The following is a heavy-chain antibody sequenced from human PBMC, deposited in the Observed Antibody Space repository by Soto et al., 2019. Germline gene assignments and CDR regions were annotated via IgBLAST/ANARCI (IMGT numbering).Heavy chain of an antibody. Sequence: QVQLVQSGAEVKKPGSSVKVSCKASGGTFSSYTISWVRQAPGQGLEWMGRIIPILGIANYAQKFQGRVTITADKSTSTAYMELSSLRSEDTAVYYCAREACGDYGWFDPWGQGTLVTVSS. CDR3: AREACGDYGWFDP. D-gene: IGHD4-17*01. J-gene: IGHJ5*02. CDR2: IIPILGIA. CDR1: GGTFSSYT. V-gene: IGHV1-69*08.